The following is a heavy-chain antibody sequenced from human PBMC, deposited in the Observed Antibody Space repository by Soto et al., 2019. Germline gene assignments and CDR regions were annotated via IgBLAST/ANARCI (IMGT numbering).Heavy chain of an antibody. CDR1: GYTFTSYG. V-gene: IGHV1-18*04. Sequence: SVKVSCKASGYTFTSYGITWVRQAPGQGLEWMGWISGYNGNANYAQKLQGRVTMTTDTSTRTAYMELRSLRSDDTAVYYCARAVRVTTVTTWWFDPWGQGTLVTVSS. J-gene: IGHJ5*02. CDR3: ARAVRVTTVTTWWFDP. CDR2: ISGYNGNA. D-gene: IGHD4-17*01.